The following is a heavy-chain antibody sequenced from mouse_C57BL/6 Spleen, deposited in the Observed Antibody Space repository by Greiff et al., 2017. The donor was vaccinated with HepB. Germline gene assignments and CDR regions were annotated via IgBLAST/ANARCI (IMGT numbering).Heavy chain of an antibody. D-gene: IGHD3-3*01. CDR3: AREGYYAMDY. V-gene: IGHV5-17*01. J-gene: IGHJ4*01. Sequence: EVQLVESGGGLVKPGGSLKLSCAASGFTFSDYGMHWVRQAPEKGLEWVAYISSGSSTIYYADTVKGRFTISRDNAKNTLFLQMTSLRSEDTAMYYCAREGYYAMDYWGQRTSVTVSS. CDR2: ISSGSSTI. CDR1: GFTFSDYG.